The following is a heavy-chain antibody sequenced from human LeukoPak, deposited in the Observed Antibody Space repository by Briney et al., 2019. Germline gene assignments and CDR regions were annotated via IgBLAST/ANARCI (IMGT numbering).Heavy chain of an antibody. Sequence: GGSLRLSCAASGFTFSSYAMSWVRQAPGKGLEWVSAISGSGGSTYCADSVKGRFTISRDNSKNTLYLQMNSLRAEDTAVYYCASLVRGVIPSMEFDPWGQGTLVTVSS. J-gene: IGHJ5*02. CDR2: ISGSGGST. CDR3: ASLVRGVIPSMEFDP. V-gene: IGHV3-23*01. D-gene: IGHD3-10*01. CDR1: GFTFSSYA.